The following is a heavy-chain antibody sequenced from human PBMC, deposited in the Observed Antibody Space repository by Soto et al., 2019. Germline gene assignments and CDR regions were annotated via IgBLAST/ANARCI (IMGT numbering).Heavy chain of an antibody. CDR1: GDSVSSNSAA. D-gene: IGHD1-26*01. CDR3: ARGEQYSGRIFDY. Sequence: SQTLSLICVVSGDSVSSNSAAWNLIRQSPSRGLEWLGRTYYRSKWYSDYAASVESRITVNPDTSKNHFSLQLNSVTPEDTAVYYCARGEQYSGRIFDYWGQGTLVTVSS. J-gene: IGHJ4*02. V-gene: IGHV6-1*01. CDR2: TYYRSKWYS.